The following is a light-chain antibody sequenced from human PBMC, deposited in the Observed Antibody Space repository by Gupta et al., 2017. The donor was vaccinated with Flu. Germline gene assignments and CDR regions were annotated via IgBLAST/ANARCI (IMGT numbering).Light chain of an antibody. Sequence: EIVMAQSPATLSVSPGERVTLSCRASESVRSNLAWYQQKPGQAPRLLIYGASTRATGLPARFSGSGSGTEFTLTISSRQSEDFAVYYCQQYNNWPPYTFGQGTRLEIK. J-gene: IGKJ2*01. V-gene: IGKV3-15*01. CDR3: QQYNNWPPYT. CDR1: ESVRSN. CDR2: GAS.